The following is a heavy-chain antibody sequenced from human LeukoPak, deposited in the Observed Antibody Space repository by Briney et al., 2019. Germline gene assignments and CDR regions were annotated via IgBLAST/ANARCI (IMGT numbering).Heavy chain of an antibody. CDR3: ARGLKYNYDRSGWGSFDI. CDR1: GFTLSSYY. Sequence: PGGSLRLSCAVSGFTLSSYYMNWVRQDPGKGLEWVANIKQDGSEKYYADSVKGRFTISRDNAKNSLYLQMNSLRADDTAMYYCARGLKYNYDRSGWGSFDIWGQGTMVTVSS. J-gene: IGHJ3*02. V-gene: IGHV3-7*01. CDR2: IKQDGSEK. D-gene: IGHD3-22*01.